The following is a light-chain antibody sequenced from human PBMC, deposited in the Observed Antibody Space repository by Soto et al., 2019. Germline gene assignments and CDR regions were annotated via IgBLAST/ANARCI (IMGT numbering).Light chain of an antibody. J-gene: IGLJ1*01. Sequence: QSVLTQPASVSASPGQSITISCTGTSSDVGGYNYVSWDQQQSGKAAQLMSHEVSNRPSGVSSRFSGSTSGNTASLTISGLQAEDEADYYCRSYTSSRAYVFGIGTKVTVL. CDR1: SSDVGGYNY. CDR3: RSYTSSRAYV. V-gene: IGLV2-14*01. CDR2: EVS.